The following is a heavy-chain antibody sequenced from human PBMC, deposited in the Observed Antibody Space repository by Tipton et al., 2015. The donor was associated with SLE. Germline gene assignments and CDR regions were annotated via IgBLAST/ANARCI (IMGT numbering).Heavy chain of an antibody. J-gene: IGHJ4*02. CDR3: AGSGQQLAPFDY. V-gene: IGHV3-11*01. Sequence: SLRLSCAASGFTFTGYLMSWVRQAPGKGLEWVSYISSSGSTIYYADSVKGRFTISRDNAKNSLYLQMNSLRAEDTAVYYCAGSGQQLAPFDYWGQRTLVTVSS. CDR1: GFTFTGYL. CDR2: ISSSGSTI. D-gene: IGHD6-13*01.